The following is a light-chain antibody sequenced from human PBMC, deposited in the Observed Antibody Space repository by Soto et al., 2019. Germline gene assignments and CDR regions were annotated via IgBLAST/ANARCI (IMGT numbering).Light chain of an antibody. CDR2: GDN. Sequence: QSVLTQSPSVSGTPGQGVTISCSGGTSNIGTYTVNWYQQLPGTAPKVLIYGDNQRPSGVADRFSGSKSGTSASLAISGLQSEDEADYYCAAWDDSLNGVVFGGGTKDRP. CDR3: AAWDDSLNGVV. CDR1: TSNIGTYT. J-gene: IGLJ2*01. V-gene: IGLV1-44*01.